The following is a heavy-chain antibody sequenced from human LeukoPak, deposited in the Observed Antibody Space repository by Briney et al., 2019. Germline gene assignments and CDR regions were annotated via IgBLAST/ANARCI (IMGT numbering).Heavy chain of an antibody. CDR2: ISAYNGNT. CDR3: ARDHGRYSYNSSHHFDY. J-gene: IGHJ4*02. D-gene: IGHD6-13*01. CDR1: GYTLTSYG. V-gene: IGHV1-18*04. Sequence: GASVKVSCKASGYTLTSYGISWVRQAPGQGLEWMGWISAYNGNTNYAQKLQGRVTMTTDTSTSTAYMELRSLRSDDTAVYYCARDHGRYSYNSSHHFDYWGQGTLVTVSS.